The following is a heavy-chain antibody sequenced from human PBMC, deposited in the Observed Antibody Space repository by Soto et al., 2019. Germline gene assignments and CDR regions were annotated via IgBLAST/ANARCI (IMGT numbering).Heavy chain of an antibody. Sequence: RSQTLSLTWAITGDSVSSNSAGWSWVRQSPSRGLEWLGRTYYRSKWYYEYAVSVRGRITINPDTSKNQYSLQLNSVTPEDTAVYFCARGEQYSGRIFDYWGQGTLVTVSS. CDR3: ARGEQYSGRIFDY. V-gene: IGHV6-1*01. CDR1: GDSVSSNSAG. D-gene: IGHD1-26*01. J-gene: IGHJ4*01. CDR2: TYYRSKWYY.